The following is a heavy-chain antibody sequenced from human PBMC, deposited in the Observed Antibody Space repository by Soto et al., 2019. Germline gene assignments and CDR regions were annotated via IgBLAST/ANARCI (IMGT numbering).Heavy chain of an antibody. J-gene: IGHJ4*02. Sequence: SETLSLTCTVSGGSISSYYWSWIRQPPGKGLEWIGYIYYSGSTNYNPSLKSRVTISVDASKNQFSLKLSSVTAADTAVYYCARMIAAAGTEYFDYWGQGTLVTSPQ. D-gene: IGHD6-13*01. CDR3: ARMIAAAGTEYFDY. CDR1: GGSISSYY. CDR2: IYYSGST. V-gene: IGHV4-59*01.